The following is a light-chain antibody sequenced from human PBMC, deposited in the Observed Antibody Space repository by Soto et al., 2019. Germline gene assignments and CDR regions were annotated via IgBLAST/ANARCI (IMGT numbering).Light chain of an antibody. CDR3: CSYAGVRGAV. CDR2: EVY. V-gene: IGLV2-23*02. CDR1: SSDVGYYNL. J-gene: IGLJ7*01. Sequence: QSVLTQPVSVSGSPGQSVTISCTGTSSDVGYYNLVAWYQQHPGKAPKVLIYEVYKRPSGVSDRFSGSKSGNTASLTISGRQAEDEADYYCCSYAGVRGAVFGGGTQLTVL.